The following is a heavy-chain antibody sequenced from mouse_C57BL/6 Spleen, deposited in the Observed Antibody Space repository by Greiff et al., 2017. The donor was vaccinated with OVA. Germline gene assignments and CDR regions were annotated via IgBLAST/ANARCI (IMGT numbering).Heavy chain of an antibody. D-gene: IGHD1-1*01. CDR2: IAPANGNT. V-gene: IGHV14-3*01. CDR1: GFNIKNTY. Sequence: VQLQQSVAELVRPGASVTLSCTASGFNIKNTYMHWVKQRPEQGLEWIGRIAPANGNTKYAPKFQGKATITADTSSNTAYLQLMSLTSEDTDIYYCARWPITTVVEGYFDVWGTGTTVTVSS. J-gene: IGHJ1*03. CDR3: ARWPITTVVEGYFDV.